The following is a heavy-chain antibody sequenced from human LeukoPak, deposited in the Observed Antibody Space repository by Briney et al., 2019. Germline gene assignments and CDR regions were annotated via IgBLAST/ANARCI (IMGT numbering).Heavy chain of an antibody. D-gene: IGHD2-2*01. CDR1: GGSFSGYY. CDR3: ASTKCSSTSCYSYRTYNWFDP. Sequence: PSETLSLTCAVYGGSFSGYYWSWIRQPPGKGLEWIGEINHRGSTNYNPSLKSRVTISVDTSKNQFSLKLSSVTAADTAVYYCASTKCSSTSCYSYRTYNWFDPWGQGTLVTVSS. J-gene: IGHJ5*02. CDR2: INHRGST. V-gene: IGHV4-34*01.